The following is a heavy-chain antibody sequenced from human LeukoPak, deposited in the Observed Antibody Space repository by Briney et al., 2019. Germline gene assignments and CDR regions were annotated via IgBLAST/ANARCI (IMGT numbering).Heavy chain of an antibody. CDR3: ARDCGGDCYSHPHYYYYGMDV. Sequence: PGGSLRLSCAASGFTFSSYSMNWVRQAPGKGLEWVPYISSSSSTIYYADSVKGRFTISRDNAKNSLYLQMNSLRDEDTAVYYCARDCGGDCYSHPHYYYYGMDVWGQGTTVTVSS. CDR2: ISSSSSTI. J-gene: IGHJ6*02. D-gene: IGHD2-21*02. CDR1: GFTFSSYS. V-gene: IGHV3-48*02.